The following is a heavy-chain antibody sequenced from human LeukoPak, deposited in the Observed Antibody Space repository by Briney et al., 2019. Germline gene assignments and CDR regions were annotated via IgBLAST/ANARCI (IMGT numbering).Heavy chain of an antibody. CDR3: AREAFYCSSTSCYTSAFDI. J-gene: IGHJ3*02. Sequence: GASVKVSCKASGYTFTGYYMHWVRQAPGQGLEWMGWINPNSGGTNYAQKFQGRVTMTRDTSISTAYMELSRLRSDDTAVYYCAREAFYCSSTSCYTSAFDIWGQGTMVTVSS. CDR1: GYTFTGYY. D-gene: IGHD2-2*02. CDR2: INPNSGGT. V-gene: IGHV1-2*02.